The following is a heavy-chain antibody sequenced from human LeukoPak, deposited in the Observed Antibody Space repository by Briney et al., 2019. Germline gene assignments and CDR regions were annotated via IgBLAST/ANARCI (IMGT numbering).Heavy chain of an antibody. V-gene: IGHV1-69*13. CDR3: ARSTIFGVVITPPYFDY. CDR2: IIPIFGTA. J-gene: IGHJ4*02. Sequence: SVKVSCKASGGTFSSYAISWVRQAPGQGLEWMGGIIPIFGTANYAQKFQGRVTITADESTSTAYVELSSLRSEDTAVYYCARSTIFGVVITPPYFDYWGQGTLVTVSS. D-gene: IGHD3-3*01. CDR1: GGTFSSYA.